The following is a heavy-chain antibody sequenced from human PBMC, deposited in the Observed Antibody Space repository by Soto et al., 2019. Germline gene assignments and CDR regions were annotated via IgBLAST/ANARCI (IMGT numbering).Heavy chain of an antibody. CDR1: GFTFSSYW. D-gene: IGHD1-1*01. V-gene: IGHV3-74*01. CDR2: INNDRSHT. Sequence: GGSLRLSCAAAGFTFSSYWMHWVRQVPGKGLVWVSRINNDRSHTSYADSVKGRFTISRDNARNTLHLEMNSLRAEDTAVYYCAREGLCKTVRCYGNSIDTWAQGALVTVSS. CDR3: AREGLCKTVRCYGNSIDT. J-gene: IGHJ5*02.